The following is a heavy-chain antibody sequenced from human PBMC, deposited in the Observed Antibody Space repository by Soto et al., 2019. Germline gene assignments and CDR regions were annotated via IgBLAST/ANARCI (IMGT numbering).Heavy chain of an antibody. D-gene: IGHD6-13*01. CDR2: IYTTGT. CDR3: AAYSSSLGTFDI. V-gene: IGHV4-4*07. CDR1: SDSISSYY. J-gene: IGHJ3*02. Sequence: SETLSLTCTVSSDSISSYYWTWIRQPAGKGLEWIGRIYTTGTNYNPSLKSRVTMSVDTSKNQFSLKLSSVTAADTAMYYCAAYSSSLGTFDIWGQGTKVTVSS.